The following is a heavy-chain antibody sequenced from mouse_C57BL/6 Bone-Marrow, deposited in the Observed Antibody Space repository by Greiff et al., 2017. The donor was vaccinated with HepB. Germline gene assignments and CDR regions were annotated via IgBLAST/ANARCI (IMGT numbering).Heavy chain of an antibody. J-gene: IGHJ3*01. Sequence: QVQLQQPGAELVKPGASVKLSCKASGYTFTSYWMQWVKQRPGQGLEWIGEIDPSDSYTNYNQKFKGKATLTLDTSSSTAYMQLSSLTSEDSAVYYCARDSSGPAWFAYWGQGTLVTVSA. CDR3: ARDSSGPAWFAY. CDR1: GYTFTSYW. V-gene: IGHV1-50*01. D-gene: IGHD3-2*02. CDR2: IDPSDSYT.